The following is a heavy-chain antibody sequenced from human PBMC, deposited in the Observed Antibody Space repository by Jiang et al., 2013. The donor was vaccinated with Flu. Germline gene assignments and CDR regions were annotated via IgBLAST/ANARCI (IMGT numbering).Heavy chain of an antibody. D-gene: IGHD3-3*01. V-gene: IGHV4-59*08. J-gene: IGHJ6*02. Sequence: LLKPSETLSLTCTVSGGSISSYYWNWIRQPPGKGLEWIGYIYYSGSTNYNPSLKSRVTISVDTSKNQFSLKLSSVTAADTAVYYCARHSVTTYYDFWSGYRTDSYYYYGMDVWGQGTTVTVSS. CDR2: IYYSGST. CDR1: GGSISSYY. CDR3: ARHSVTTYYDFWSGYRTDSYYYYGMDV.